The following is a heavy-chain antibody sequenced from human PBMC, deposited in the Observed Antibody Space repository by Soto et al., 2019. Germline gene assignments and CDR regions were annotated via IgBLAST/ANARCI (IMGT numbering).Heavy chain of an antibody. Sequence: ASVKVSCKASGGTFSSYTISWVRQAPGQGLEWMGRIIPILGIANYAQKFQGRVTITADKSTSTAYMELSSLRSEDTAVYYCARGPYSSGWSTKFDYWGQGTLVTVSS. CDR3: ARGPYSSGWSTKFDY. J-gene: IGHJ4*02. V-gene: IGHV1-69*02. CDR1: GGTFSSYT. CDR2: IIPILGIA. D-gene: IGHD6-19*01.